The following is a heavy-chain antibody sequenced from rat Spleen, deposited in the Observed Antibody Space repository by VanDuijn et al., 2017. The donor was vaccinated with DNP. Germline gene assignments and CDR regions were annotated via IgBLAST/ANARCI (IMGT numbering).Heavy chain of an antibody. D-gene: IGHD1-1*01. CDR2: ISYDGGST. Sequence: EVQLVESGGGLVQPGRSLKLSCAASGFTFSDYYMAWVRQAPTKGLEWVAYISYDGGSTYYGDSVKGRFTISRDHAKNTLYLQMSNLRSEDTATYYCSIYYYSGDNWFGYWGQGTLVTVSS. J-gene: IGHJ3*01. CDR3: SIYYYSGDNWFGY. V-gene: IGHV5-20*01. CDR1: GFTFSDYY.